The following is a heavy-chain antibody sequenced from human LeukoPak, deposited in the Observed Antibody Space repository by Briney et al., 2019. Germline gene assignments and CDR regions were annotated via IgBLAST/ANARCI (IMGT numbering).Heavy chain of an antibody. CDR2: IYYSGST. CDR3: ARELLGYYYDSSGYPLFDY. CDR1: GFTFSSYS. V-gene: IGHV4-39*02. Sequence: GSLRLSCAASGFTFSSYSMNWIRQPPGKGLEWIGSIYYSGSTYYNPSLKSRVTISVDTSKNQFSLKLSSVTAADTAVYYCARELLGYYYDSSGYPLFDYWGQGTLVTVSS. J-gene: IGHJ4*02. D-gene: IGHD3-22*01.